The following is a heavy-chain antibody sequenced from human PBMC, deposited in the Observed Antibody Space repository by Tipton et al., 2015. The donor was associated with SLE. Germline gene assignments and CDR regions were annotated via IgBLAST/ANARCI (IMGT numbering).Heavy chain of an antibody. V-gene: IGHV3-53*01. J-gene: IGHJ3*02. Sequence: SLRLSCAASGFTVSSKYMSWVRQAPGKGLEWVSVIYSGGSTYYADSVKGRFTISRDNSKNTLYLQMNSLRAEDTAVYYCARDHGYYDSSGSTGAFDIWGQGTMVTVFS. D-gene: IGHD3-22*01. CDR2: IYSGGST. CDR3: ARDHGYYDSSGSTGAFDI. CDR1: GFTVSSKY.